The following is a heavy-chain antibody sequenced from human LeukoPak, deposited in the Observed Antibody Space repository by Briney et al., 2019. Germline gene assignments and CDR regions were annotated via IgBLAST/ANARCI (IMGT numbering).Heavy chain of an antibody. D-gene: IGHD1-26*01. J-gene: IGHJ5*02. Sequence: SQTLSLTCAVSGGSISSGGYSWSWIRQPPGKGLEWIGYIYHSGSTYYNPSLKSRVTISVDRSKNQFSLKLSSVSAAHTAVYYSARAQAGGKWVAPPGQGTPVTVSS. CDR2: IYHSGST. V-gene: IGHV4-30-2*01. CDR1: GGSISSGGYS. CDR3: ARAQAGGKWVAP.